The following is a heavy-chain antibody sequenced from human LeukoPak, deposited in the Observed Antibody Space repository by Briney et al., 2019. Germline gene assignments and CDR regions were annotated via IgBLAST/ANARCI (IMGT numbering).Heavy chain of an antibody. CDR3: AREGGYCSSTSCWKWFDP. J-gene: IGHJ5*02. D-gene: IGHD2-2*01. V-gene: IGHV3-74*01. CDR2: INSDGSST. CDR1: GFTFSSYW. Sequence: GGSLRLSCAASGFTFSSYWMHRVRQAPGKGLVWVSRINSDGSSTSHADSVKGRFTISRDNAKNTLYLQMNSLRAEDTAVYYCAREGGYCSSTSCWKWFDPWGQGTLVTVSS.